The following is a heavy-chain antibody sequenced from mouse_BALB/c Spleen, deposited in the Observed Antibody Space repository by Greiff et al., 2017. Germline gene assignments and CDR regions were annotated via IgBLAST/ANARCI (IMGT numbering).Heavy chain of an antibody. CDR3: ARGDYDYLFDY. CDR2: IYPGDGAT. D-gene: IGHD2-4*01. J-gene: IGHJ2*01. CDR1: GYAFSSSW. V-gene: IGHV1-82*01. Sequence: VQLQQSGPELVKPGASVKISCKASGYAFSSSWMNWVKQRPGQGLEWIGRIYPGDGATNYNGKFKGKATLTADKSSSTAYMQLSSLTSVDSAVYFCARGDYDYLFDYWGQGTTLTVSS.